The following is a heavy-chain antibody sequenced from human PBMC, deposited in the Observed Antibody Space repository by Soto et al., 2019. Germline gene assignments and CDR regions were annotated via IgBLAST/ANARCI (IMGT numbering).Heavy chain of an antibody. J-gene: IGHJ6*02. Sequence: VQLLESGGGLVQPGGSLKLSCAVSGFTFTIYAMCWVRQAPGKGLEWVSGINDDGDRTYYPDSVRGRFTISRDNSKNTLYLQMNSLGAEDTGVYYCAREEWTDRRPYLYSGMDVWGQETTVTVSS. D-gene: IGHD3-3*01. V-gene: IGHV3-23*01. CDR2: INDDGDRT. CDR1: GFTFTIYA. CDR3: AREEWTDRRPYLYSGMDV.